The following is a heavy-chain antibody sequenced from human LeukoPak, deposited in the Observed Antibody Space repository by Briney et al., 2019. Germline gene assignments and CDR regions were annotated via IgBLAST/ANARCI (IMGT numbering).Heavy chain of an antibody. Sequence: HSGGSLRLSCGASGLIFSNFAMSWVRQAPPGKGLEWVSAISGSGGSTYYADSVKGRFTISRDNSKNTLYLQMNSLRAEDTAVYYCAKASPMVRELLIVTAFDIWGQGTMVTVSS. CDR2: ISGSGGST. CDR3: AKASPMVRELLIVTAFDI. J-gene: IGHJ3*02. D-gene: IGHD3-10*01. V-gene: IGHV3-23*01. CDR1: GLIFSNFA.